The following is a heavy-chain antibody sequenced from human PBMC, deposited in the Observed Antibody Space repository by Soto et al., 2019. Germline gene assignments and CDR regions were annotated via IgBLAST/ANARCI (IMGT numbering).Heavy chain of an antibody. D-gene: IGHD3-10*01. J-gene: IGHJ6*02. CDR3: ARDSVSNYGMDV. V-gene: IGHV4-59*12. CDR2: IYYSGST. Sequence: PSETLSLTCTVSGGSISSYYWSWIRQPPGKGLEWIGYIYYSGSTNYNPSLKSRVTISVDTSKNQFSLKLSSVTAADTAVYYCARDSVSNYGMDVWGQGTTVTVSS. CDR1: GGSISSYY.